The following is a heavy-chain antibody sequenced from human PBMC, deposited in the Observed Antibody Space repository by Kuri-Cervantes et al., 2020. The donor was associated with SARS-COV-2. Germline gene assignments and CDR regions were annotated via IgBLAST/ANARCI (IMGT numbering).Heavy chain of an antibody. CDR3: ARDFDDLYYYYYMDV. D-gene: IGHD3-3*01. J-gene: IGHJ6*03. Sequence: GGSLRLSCAASGFTFSSYAMHWVRQAPGKGLEYVSAISSNGGSTYYADSVKGRFTISRDNSKNTLYLQMNSLRAEDTAVYYCARDFDDLYYYYYMDVWGKGTTVTVSS. CDR2: ISSNGGST. V-gene: IGHV3-64*02. CDR1: GFTFSSYA.